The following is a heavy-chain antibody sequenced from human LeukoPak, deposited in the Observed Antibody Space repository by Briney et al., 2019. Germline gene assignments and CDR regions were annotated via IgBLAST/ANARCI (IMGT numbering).Heavy chain of an antibody. CDR2: ISGSGGST. D-gene: IGHD3-22*01. V-gene: IGHV3-23*01. CDR3: AGDSTYYYDSSGYYYYYYGMDV. J-gene: IGHJ6*02. CDR1: GFTFISYA. Sequence: GGSLRLSCAASGFTFISYAMSWVRQAPGKGLEWVSAISGSGGSTYYVGSVRGRFTLFRDNSKNTLYLQMNRLRAEDTAVYYCAGDSTYYYDSSGYYYYYYGMDVWGQGTTVTVSS.